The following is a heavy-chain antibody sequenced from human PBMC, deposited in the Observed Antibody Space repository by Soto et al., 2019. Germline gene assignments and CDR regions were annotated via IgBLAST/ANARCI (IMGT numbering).Heavy chain of an antibody. D-gene: IGHD6-19*01. CDR3: AKDSPPAIFYSSGWSGYFDY. Sequence: QVQLVESGGGVVQPGRSLRLSCAASGFTFSSYGMHWVRQAPGKGLEWVAVISYDGSNKYYADSVKGRFTISRDNSKNTLYLQMNSLRAEDTAVYYCAKDSPPAIFYSSGWSGYFDYWGQGTLVTVSS. CDR2: ISYDGSNK. V-gene: IGHV3-30*18. CDR1: GFTFSSYG. J-gene: IGHJ4*02.